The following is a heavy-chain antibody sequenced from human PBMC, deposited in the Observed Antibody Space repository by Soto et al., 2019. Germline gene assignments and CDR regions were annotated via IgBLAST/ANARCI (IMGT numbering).Heavy chain of an antibody. V-gene: IGHV3-9*01. Sequence: GGSLRLSCAASGFTFDDYAMHWVRQAPGKGLEWVSGISWNSGSIGYADSVKGRFTISRDNAKNSLYLQMNSLRAEDTALYYCAKASYGDYGPFDYWGQGTLVTVSS. CDR3: AKASYGDYGPFDY. CDR1: GFTFDDYA. J-gene: IGHJ4*02. D-gene: IGHD4-17*01. CDR2: ISWNSGSI.